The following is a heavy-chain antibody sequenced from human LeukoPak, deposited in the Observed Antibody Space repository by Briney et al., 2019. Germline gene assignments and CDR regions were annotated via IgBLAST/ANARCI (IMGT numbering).Heavy chain of an antibody. V-gene: IGHV1-18*01. J-gene: IGHJ4*02. Sequence: GASVKVSCKTSGYTFSSYGLSWVRQAPGQGLEWMGWISGNNGDTNYAQKFQGRVTLTTHTSTSTAYMELRSLRSDDTGVYYCAREGHYDTSVYSIDFDYWGQGTLVTVSS. CDR3: AREGHYDTSVYSIDFDY. CDR1: GYTFSSYG. CDR2: ISGNNGDT. D-gene: IGHD3-22*01.